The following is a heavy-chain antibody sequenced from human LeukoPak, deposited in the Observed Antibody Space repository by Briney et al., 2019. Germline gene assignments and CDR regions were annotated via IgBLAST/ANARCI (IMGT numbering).Heavy chain of an antibody. CDR2: IRYDGSNK. Sequence: GGSLRLSCAASGFTFSSYGMHWVRQAPGKGLEWVAFIRYDGSNKYYADSVKGRFTISRDNSKNTLYLQMNSLRAEDTAVYYCARDLYYYDSSDHYFDYWGQGTLVTVSS. CDR1: GFTFSSYG. CDR3: ARDLYYYDSSDHYFDY. D-gene: IGHD3-22*01. V-gene: IGHV3-30*02. J-gene: IGHJ4*02.